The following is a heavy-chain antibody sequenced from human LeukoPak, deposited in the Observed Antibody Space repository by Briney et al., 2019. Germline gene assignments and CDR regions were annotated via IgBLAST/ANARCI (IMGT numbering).Heavy chain of an antibody. J-gene: IGHJ4*02. D-gene: IGHD3-22*01. CDR2: ISSSGSTI. Sequence: HTGGSLRLSCAASGFTFSNYNMNWVRQAPGKGLEWVSYISSSGSTIYYADSVKGRFTISRDNAKNSLYLQMNSLRAEDTAVYYCAIQNEGYYTSFDYWGQGTLVTVSS. V-gene: IGHV3-48*04. CDR3: AIQNEGYYTSFDY. CDR1: GFTFSNYN.